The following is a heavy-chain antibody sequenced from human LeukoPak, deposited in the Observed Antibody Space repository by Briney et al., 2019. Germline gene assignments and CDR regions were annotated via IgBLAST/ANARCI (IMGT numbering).Heavy chain of an antibody. CDR3: ARISSISYYFDY. CDR2: IKLDGSEK. CDR1: GFSFSGFW. V-gene: IGHV3-7*01. J-gene: IGHJ4*02. Sequence: GGCPRVSCAPPGFSFSGFWMTCGRQAPGKGLGWVANIKLDGSEKYYVDSVKGRFTVSRDNAKNSLYLQMNSLRAEDTAVYYCARISSISYYFDYWGLGTLVTVSS.